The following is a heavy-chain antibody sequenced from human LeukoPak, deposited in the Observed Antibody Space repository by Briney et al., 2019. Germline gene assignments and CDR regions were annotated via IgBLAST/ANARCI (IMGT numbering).Heavy chain of an antibody. Sequence: PGGSLRLSCAASGFTFSSYAMSWVRQAPGKGLEWVSAISGSGGSTYYADSVKGRFTISRDNSKNTLYLQMNSLRAEDTAVYYCAKDHSSGWGMYYFDYWGQGTLVTVSS. V-gene: IGHV3-23*01. J-gene: IGHJ4*02. CDR1: GFTFSSYA. CDR2: ISGSGGST. CDR3: AKDHSSGWGMYYFDY. D-gene: IGHD6-19*01.